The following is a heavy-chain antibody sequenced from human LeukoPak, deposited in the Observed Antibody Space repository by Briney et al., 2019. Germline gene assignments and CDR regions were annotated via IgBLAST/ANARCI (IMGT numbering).Heavy chain of an antibody. Sequence: SETLSLTCTVSGGSISSHYWSWIRQPPGKGLEWIGYIYYSGSTNYNPSLKSRVTISVDTSKNQFSLKLSSVTAADTAVYYCARLRYCSSTSCDKNIRRGLYYFGYWGQGTLVTVSS. D-gene: IGHD2-2*02. CDR1: GGSISSHY. CDR2: IYYSGST. J-gene: IGHJ4*02. V-gene: IGHV4-59*11. CDR3: ARLRYCSSTSCDKNIRRGLYYFGY.